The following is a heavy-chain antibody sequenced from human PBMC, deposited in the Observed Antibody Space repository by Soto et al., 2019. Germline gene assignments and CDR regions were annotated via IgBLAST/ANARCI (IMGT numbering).Heavy chain of an antibody. CDR1: GFTVSDNY. Sequence: PGGSLRLSCAASGFTVSDNYMSWVRQAPGKGLEWGSVIYRGDATHYADSVKGRFTISRDNSKNTVHLQMNSLGAEDTAVYYCARDRSDSSRDDSFYIWGQGTMVTVSS. CDR2: IYRGDAT. D-gene: IGHD6-25*01. V-gene: IGHV3-53*01. CDR3: ARDRSDSSRDDSFYI. J-gene: IGHJ3*02.